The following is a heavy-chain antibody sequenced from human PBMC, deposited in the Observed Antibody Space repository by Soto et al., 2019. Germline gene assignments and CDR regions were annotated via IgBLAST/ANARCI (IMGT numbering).Heavy chain of an antibody. J-gene: IGHJ6*02. CDR3: ARGIADIVVVPAALEGSRPSYYRMAV. Sequence: SETLPRTSAVYGGSFRGCYWSSIPQPPGKGLEWIWEINHSGSTNYNPSLKSRVTISVDTSKNQFSLKLSSVTAADTAVYYCARGIADIVVVPAALEGSRPSYYRMAVLVQAPTVT. CDR2: INHSGST. V-gene: IGHV4-34*01. D-gene: IGHD2-2*01. CDR1: GGSFRGCY.